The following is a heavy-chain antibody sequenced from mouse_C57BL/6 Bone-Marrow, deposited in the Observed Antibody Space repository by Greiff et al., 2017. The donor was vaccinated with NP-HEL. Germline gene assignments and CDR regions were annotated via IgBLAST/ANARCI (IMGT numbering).Heavy chain of an antibody. CDR3: PTSCFYG. D-gene: IGHD1-1*02. CDR2: IDPENGDT. V-gene: IGHV14-4*01. J-gene: IGHJ2*01. Sequence: VQLQQSGAELVRPGASVKLSCTASGFNIKDDYMHWVKQRPDQGLEWIGWIDPENGDTEYASKFQGKATITADTSSNTAYLQLSSLTSEDTAVYYCPTSCFYGWGQGTTLTVSS. CDR1: GFNIKDDY.